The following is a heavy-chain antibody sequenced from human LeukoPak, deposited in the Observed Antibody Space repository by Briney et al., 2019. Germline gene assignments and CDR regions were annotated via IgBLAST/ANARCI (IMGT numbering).Heavy chain of an antibody. CDR3: AREGVAGTYFDY. D-gene: IGHD6-19*01. V-gene: IGHV1-24*01. J-gene: IGHJ4*02. Sequence: ASVKVSCKVSGYTLTELSMHWVRQAPGKGLECMGGFDPEDGETIYAQKFQGRVTMTEDTSTSTAYMELRSLRSDDTAVYYCAREGVAGTYFDYWGQGTLVTVSS. CDR1: GYTLTELS. CDR2: FDPEDGET.